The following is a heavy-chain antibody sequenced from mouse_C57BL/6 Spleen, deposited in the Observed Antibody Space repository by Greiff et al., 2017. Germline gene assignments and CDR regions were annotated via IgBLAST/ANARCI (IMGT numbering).Heavy chain of an antibody. CDR3: ASGITTTAYYAMDY. CDR2: IHPNSGST. CDR1: GYTFTSYW. D-gene: IGHD2-4*01. V-gene: IGHV1-64*01. J-gene: IGHJ4*01. Sequence: QVQLQQPGAELVKPGASVKLSCKASGYTFTSYWMHWVKQRPGQGLEWIGMIHPNSGSTNYNEKFKSKATLTVDKSSSTAYMQLSSLTSEDSAVYYCASGITTTAYYAMDYWGQGTSVTVSS.